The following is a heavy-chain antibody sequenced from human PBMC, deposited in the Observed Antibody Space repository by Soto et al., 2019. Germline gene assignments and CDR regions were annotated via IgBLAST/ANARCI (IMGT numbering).Heavy chain of an antibody. J-gene: IGHJ4*02. Sequence: PGESLKISCKGSGYSFTSYWIGWVRQMPGKGLEWMGIIYPSDSDTKYSPSFQGQVTISADKSISTAYLQWSGLKASDTAMYYCARHTSNQHGSSSAYFDYWGQGTLVTVYS. CDR1: GYSFTSYW. D-gene: IGHD6-6*01. V-gene: IGHV5-51*01. CDR3: ARHTSNQHGSSSAYFDY. CDR2: IYPSDSDT.